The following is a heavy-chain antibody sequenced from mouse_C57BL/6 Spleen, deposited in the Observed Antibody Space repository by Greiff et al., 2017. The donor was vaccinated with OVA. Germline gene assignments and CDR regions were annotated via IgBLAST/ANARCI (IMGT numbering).Heavy chain of an antibody. D-gene: IGHD1-1*02. CDR2: ISDGGSYT. J-gene: IGHJ2*01. Sequence: EVQLVESGGGLVKPGGSLKLSCAASGFTFSSYAMSWVRQTPEKRLEWVATISDGGSYTYYPDNVKGRFTITRDNAKNNLYLQMSHLKSEDTAMYYCARGGKRNFDYWGQGTTLTVSS. CDR1: GFTFSSYA. V-gene: IGHV5-4*01. CDR3: ARGGKRNFDY.